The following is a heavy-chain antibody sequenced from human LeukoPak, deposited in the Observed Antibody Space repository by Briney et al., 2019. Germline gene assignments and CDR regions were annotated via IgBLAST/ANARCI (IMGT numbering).Heavy chain of an antibody. CDR2: ISYDGTQK. V-gene: IGHV3-30*04. J-gene: IGHJ4*02. D-gene: IGHD6-13*01. CDR3: ARERAAAASSSDSDY. Sequence: GRSLRLSCAASGFTFSSYSIHWVRQTPGKGLEWVSAISYDGTQKFYADSVKGRFTLSRDNSKNTLYLQMNSLTTEDTAVYFCARERAAAASSSDSDYWGQGTLVTVSS. CDR1: GFTFSSYS.